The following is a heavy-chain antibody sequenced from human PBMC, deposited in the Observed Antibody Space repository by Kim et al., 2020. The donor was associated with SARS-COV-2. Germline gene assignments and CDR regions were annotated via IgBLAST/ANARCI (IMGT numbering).Heavy chain of an antibody. D-gene: IGHD2-2*02. CDR1: GLTFSNYA. CDR2: ISGGGVAT. J-gene: IGHJ2*01. V-gene: IGHV3-23*01. CDR3: AKKGKMYTSTWY. Sequence: GGSLRLSCTASGLTFSNYAFTWVRQAPGKGLQWVSSISGGGVATDYTESVKGRFTISRDNSKNTLYLQMTSLRAEDTAVYYCAKKGKMYTSTWY.